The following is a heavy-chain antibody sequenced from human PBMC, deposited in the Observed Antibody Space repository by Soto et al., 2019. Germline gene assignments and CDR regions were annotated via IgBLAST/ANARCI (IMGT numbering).Heavy chain of an antibody. CDR3: ARKANDYGHGWFDP. Sequence: QVQLVQSGAEVKKPGASVKVSCKASGYTFTSFGISWVRQAPGQGLEWMGWISAYNGNTKQAQKLQGRVTMTTDTSTSTAYMELRSLRSDDTAVYYCARKANDYGHGWFDPWGQGTLVTVSS. CDR1: GYTFTSFG. CDR2: ISAYNGNT. D-gene: IGHD4-17*01. V-gene: IGHV1-18*01. J-gene: IGHJ5*02.